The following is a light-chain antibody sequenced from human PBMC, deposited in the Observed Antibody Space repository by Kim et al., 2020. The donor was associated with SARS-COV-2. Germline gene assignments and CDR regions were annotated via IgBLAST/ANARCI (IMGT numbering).Light chain of an antibody. Sequence: SLAPGERATLSCRASQTVSSYLAWYQQKPGQAPRLLIYDASNRATGIPVRFSGSGSGTDFTLTITSLEPEDFAVYYCQHRSNWLYTFGQGTKLEI. CDR1: QTVSSY. CDR3: QHRSNWLYT. CDR2: DAS. V-gene: IGKV3-11*01. J-gene: IGKJ2*01.